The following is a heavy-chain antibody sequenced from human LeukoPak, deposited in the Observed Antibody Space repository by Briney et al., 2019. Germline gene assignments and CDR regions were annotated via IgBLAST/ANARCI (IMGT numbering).Heavy chain of an antibody. V-gene: IGHV3-23*01. CDR1: GFTFSSYA. J-gene: IGHJ4*02. D-gene: IGHD5-18*01. CDR3: AKELEGYIYGPVDY. Sequence: GGSLRLSCAASGFTFSSYAMSWVRQAPGKGLEWVSSISGSDGSTYYADSVKGRFTISRDNSKNTLYLQMNSLRAEDTAVYYCAKELEGYIYGPVDYWGQGTLVTVSS. CDR2: ISGSDGST.